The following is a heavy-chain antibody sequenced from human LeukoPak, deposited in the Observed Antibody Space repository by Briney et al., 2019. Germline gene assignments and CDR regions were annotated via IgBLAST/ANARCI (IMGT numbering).Heavy chain of an antibody. CDR3: ARRPYYDSSGNYYGMDV. CDR1: GGSISSYY. D-gene: IGHD3-22*01. CDR2: IYYSGST. Sequence: SETLSLTCTVSGGSISSYYWSWIRQPPGKGLEWIGYIYYSGSTNYNPSLKSLVTISVDTSKNQFSLKLSSVTAADTAVYYCARRPYYDSSGNYYGMDVWGQGTTVTVSS. J-gene: IGHJ6*02. V-gene: IGHV4-59*01.